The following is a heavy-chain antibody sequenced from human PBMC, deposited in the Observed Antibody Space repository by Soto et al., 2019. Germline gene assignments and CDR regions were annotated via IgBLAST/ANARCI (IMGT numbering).Heavy chain of an antibody. D-gene: IGHD6-13*01. CDR2: IYWDDDK. CDR3: AHIGVSRWFDF. J-gene: IGHJ4*02. CDR1: GFSLSTRGVG. Sequence: QITLKESGPTLVKPTQTLTLTCTFSGFSLSTRGVGVGWIRQPPGKALEWLALIYWDDDKRYSPSLKTRLTFNKHPSNNQVVLTMTNMDPVDTATCSCAHIGVSRWFDFRGQGTLVTVSS. V-gene: IGHV2-5*02.